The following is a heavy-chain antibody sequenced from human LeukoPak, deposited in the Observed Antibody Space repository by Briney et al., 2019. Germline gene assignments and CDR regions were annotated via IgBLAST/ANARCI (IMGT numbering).Heavy chain of an antibody. Sequence: GASVKVSCKASEYTFTGYYMHWVRQAPGQGLEWMGWINPNSGGTNYAQKFQGRVTMTRDTSISTAYMELSRLKSDDTAVYYCARVILTGYPLDLGYWGQGTLVTVSS. CDR1: EYTFTGYY. CDR3: ARVILTGYPLDLGY. V-gene: IGHV1-2*02. CDR2: INPNSGGT. J-gene: IGHJ4*02. D-gene: IGHD3-9*01.